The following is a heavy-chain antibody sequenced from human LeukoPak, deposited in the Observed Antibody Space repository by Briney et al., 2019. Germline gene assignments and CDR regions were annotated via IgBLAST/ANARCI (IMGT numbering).Heavy chain of an antibody. CDR3: ARKGYGGNSGAFDI. Sequence: SETLSLTCTVSGGSISSYYWGWIRQPPGKGLEWIGSIYHSGSTYYNPSLKSRVTISVDTSKNQFSLKLSSVTAADTAVYYCARKGYGGNSGAFDIWGQGTMVTVSS. D-gene: IGHD4-23*01. CDR1: GGSISSYY. J-gene: IGHJ3*02. V-gene: IGHV4-38-2*02. CDR2: IYHSGST.